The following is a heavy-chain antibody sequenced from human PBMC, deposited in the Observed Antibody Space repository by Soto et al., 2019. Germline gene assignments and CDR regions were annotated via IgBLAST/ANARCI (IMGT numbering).Heavy chain of an antibody. CDR2: INTGNGNT. D-gene: IGHD5-12*01. V-gene: IGHV1-3*04. CDR3: ARAISGYVT. CDR1: GITYTTYA. J-gene: IGHJ5*02. Sequence: QVQLVQSGAEVKKPGASVKVSCKASGITYTTYAIHCVRQAPGQGLEWMGWINTGNGNTRYSQRFQGRVTLTTDTSANTAYMDLSSLTSEDTAVYYCARAISGYVTWGQGTLITVSS.